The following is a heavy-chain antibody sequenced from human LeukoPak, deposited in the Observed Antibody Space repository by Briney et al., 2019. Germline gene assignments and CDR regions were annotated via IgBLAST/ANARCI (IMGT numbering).Heavy chain of an antibody. D-gene: IGHD2-15*01. Sequence: GGSLRLSCAASGFAFSSYGMHWVRQAPGKGLEWVAVISYDGSNKYYADSVKGRFTISRDNSKNTLYLQMNSLRAEDTAVYYCARTYSSSEWGQGTLVTVSS. CDR1: GFAFSSYG. CDR2: ISYDGSNK. CDR3: ARTYSSSE. V-gene: IGHV3-30*03. J-gene: IGHJ4*02.